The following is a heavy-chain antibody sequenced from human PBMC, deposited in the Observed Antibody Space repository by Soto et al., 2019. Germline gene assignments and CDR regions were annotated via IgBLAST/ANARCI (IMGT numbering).Heavy chain of an antibody. D-gene: IGHD3-10*02. J-gene: IGHJ2*01. V-gene: IGHV4-4*01. CDR3: QAEDGIRDVRSVSAFLLNRSSDL. CDR2: IYHSGGT. Sequence: GKGLEWIGEIYHSGGTNYNPSLKSRVTISVDESKNQCSLKLSSVTAADTAVFFFQAEDGIRDVRSVSAFLLNRSSDL.